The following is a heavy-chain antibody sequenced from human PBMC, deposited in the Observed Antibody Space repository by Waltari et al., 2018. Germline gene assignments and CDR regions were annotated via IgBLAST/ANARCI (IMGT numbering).Heavy chain of an antibody. CDR1: GYSISRGYY. CDR2: IYHSGST. V-gene: IGHV4-38-2*02. D-gene: IGHD2-15*01. Sequence: QVQLQESGPGLVKPSETLSLTCAVSGYSISRGYYWGWIRQPPGKGLEWIGSIYHSGSTYYNPSLKSRVTISVDTSKNQFSLKLSSVTAADTAVYYCARDPVGYCSGGSCFTWGQGTLVTVSS. J-gene: IGHJ5*02. CDR3: ARDPVGYCSGGSCFT.